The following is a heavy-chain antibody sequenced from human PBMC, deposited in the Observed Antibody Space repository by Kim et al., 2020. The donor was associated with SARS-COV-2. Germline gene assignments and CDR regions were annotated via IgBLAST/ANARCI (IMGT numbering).Heavy chain of an antibody. Sequence: SETLSLTCTVSGGSISTAFYWGWIRQPPGKGLEWIGSVYYTGDTYYSPSLKGRVTIYVDTSKNQLSLDVNSVTAADTAMYYCARPSSRFGDYALWGQGT. V-gene: IGHV4-39*01. CDR1: GGSISTAFY. J-gene: IGHJ4*02. D-gene: IGHD3-10*01. CDR3: ARPSSRFGDYAL. CDR2: VYYTGDT.